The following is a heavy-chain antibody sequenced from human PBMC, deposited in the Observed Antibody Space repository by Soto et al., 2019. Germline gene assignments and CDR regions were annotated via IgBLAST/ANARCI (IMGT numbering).Heavy chain of an antibody. CDR1: GGSISIGGYS. CDR3: ARVSSWYGDFDY. Sequence: TLSLTCAVSGGSISIGGYSWSWIRQPPGKGLEWIGYIYHSGSTYYNPSLKSRVTISVDRSKNQFSLKLSSVTAADTAVYYCARVSSWYGDFDYWGQGTLVTVSS. J-gene: IGHJ4*02. V-gene: IGHV4-30-2*01. D-gene: IGHD6-13*01. CDR2: IYHSGST.